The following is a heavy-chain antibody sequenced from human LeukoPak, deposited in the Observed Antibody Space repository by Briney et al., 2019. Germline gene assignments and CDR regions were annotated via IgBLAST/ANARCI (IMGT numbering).Heavy chain of an antibody. Sequence: SQTLSLTCTVSGGSISSGSYYWGWIRQPPGKGLEWIGSIYYSGSTYYNPSLKSRVTISVDTSKNQFSLKLSSVTAADTAVYYCARHRRIAAAGNKYYFDYWGQGTLVTVSS. V-gene: IGHV4-39*01. CDR1: GGSISSGSYY. CDR2: IYYSGST. CDR3: ARHRRIAAAGNKYYFDY. J-gene: IGHJ4*02. D-gene: IGHD6-13*01.